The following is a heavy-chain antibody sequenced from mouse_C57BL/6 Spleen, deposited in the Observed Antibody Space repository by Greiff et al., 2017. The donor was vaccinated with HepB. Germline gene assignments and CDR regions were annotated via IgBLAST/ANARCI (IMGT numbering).Heavy chain of an antibody. Sequence: EVQLQQSGTVLARPGASVKMSCKTSGYTFTSYWMHWVKQRPGQGLEWIGAIYPGNSDTSYNQKFKGKAKLTAVTSASTAYMELSSLTNEDSAVYYCTNGDYDGRGAMDYWGQGTPVTVSS. D-gene: IGHD2-4*01. CDR1: GYTFTSYW. CDR3: TNGDYDGRGAMDY. J-gene: IGHJ4*01. CDR2: IYPGNSDT. V-gene: IGHV1-5*01.